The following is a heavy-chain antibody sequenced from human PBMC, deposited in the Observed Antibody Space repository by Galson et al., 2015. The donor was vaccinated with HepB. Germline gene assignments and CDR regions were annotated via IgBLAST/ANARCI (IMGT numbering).Heavy chain of an antibody. D-gene: IGHD6-13*01. CDR3: VRGDEAAAMDV. V-gene: IGHV4-31*03. CDR2: IHYSGRT. CDR1: GGPISSGAYY. Sequence: TLSLTCTVSGGPISSGAYYWSWIRQHAGKGLEWIGYIHYSGRTYYSPSLKSRVIMSVDTSKSQFALKLNSVTAADTAVYYCVRGDEAAAMDVWGKGTTVTVSS. J-gene: IGHJ6*03.